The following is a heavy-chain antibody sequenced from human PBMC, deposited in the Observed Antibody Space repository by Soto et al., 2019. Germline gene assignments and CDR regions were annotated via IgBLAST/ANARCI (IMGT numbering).Heavy chain of an antibody. D-gene: IGHD2-2*01. CDR2: IYHSGST. V-gene: IGHV4-4*02. CDR1: GGSISSNKW. Sequence: QVQLQESGPGLVKPSETLSLTCAVYGGSISSNKWWSWVPQPPGKGLEWIGEIYHSGSTNYNPSLKSRVTISLDKSKNQFSLKLTSVTAADSAVYYCARDDHIVVVPTSLGAMDVWGQGTTVTVSS. J-gene: IGHJ6*02. CDR3: ARDDHIVVVPTSLGAMDV.